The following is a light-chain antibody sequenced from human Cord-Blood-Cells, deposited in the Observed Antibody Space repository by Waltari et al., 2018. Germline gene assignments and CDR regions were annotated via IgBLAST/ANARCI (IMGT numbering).Light chain of an antibody. CDR1: QSISSY. J-gene: IGKJ5*01. CDR2: AAS. V-gene: IGKV1-39*01. CDR3: QQSYSTPPIT. Sequence: DTQMTQSPSSLSASVGDRVTITCRASQSISSYLNWYQQKPGKAPKLLIYAASSLQSGVPSRFSGSGSGTDFTLTISSLQPEDCATYYCQQSYSTPPITFGQGTRLEIK.